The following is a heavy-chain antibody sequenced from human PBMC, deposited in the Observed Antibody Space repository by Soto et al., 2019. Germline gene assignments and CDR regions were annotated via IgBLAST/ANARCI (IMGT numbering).Heavy chain of an antibody. CDR1: GGSISSYY. V-gene: IGHV4-59*01. J-gene: IGHJ4*02. Sequence: PSETLSLTCTVSGGSISSYYWSWIRQPPGKGLEWIGYIYYSGSTNYNPSLKSRVTISVDTSKNQFSLKLSSVTAADTAVYYCARSSGDTAMVSYWGKGTLVTVSS. CDR3: ARSSGDTAMVSY. CDR2: IYYSGST. D-gene: IGHD5-18*01.